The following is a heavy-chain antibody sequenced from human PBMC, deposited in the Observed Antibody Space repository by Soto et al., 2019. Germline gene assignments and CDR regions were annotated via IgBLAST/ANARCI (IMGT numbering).Heavy chain of an antibody. Sequence: GGSLRLSCAASGFTFSSYGMHWVRQAPGKGLEWVAVISYDGSNKYYADSVKGRFTISRYNFKTTLYLQMNSLRAEDTAVYYCAKNQQHGTGCGYYGMDVWGQGTTVTVSS. J-gene: IGHJ6*02. CDR1: GFTFSSYG. CDR2: ISYDGSNK. CDR3: AKNQQHGTGCGYYGMDV. D-gene: IGHD2-8*02. V-gene: IGHV3-30*18.